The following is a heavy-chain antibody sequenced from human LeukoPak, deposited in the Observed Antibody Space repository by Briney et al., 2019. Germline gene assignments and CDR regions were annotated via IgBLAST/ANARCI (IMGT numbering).Heavy chain of an antibody. CDR1: GGTFSSYT. V-gene: IGHV1-69*04. D-gene: IGHD1-7*01. Sequence: ASVKVSCKASGGTFSSYTISWVRQAPGQGLEWMGRIIPILGIANYAQKFQGRVTITADKSTSTAYMELSSLRSEDTAVYYCARDADWNYSLGSMDVWGQGTTVTVSS. J-gene: IGHJ6*02. CDR2: IIPILGIA. CDR3: ARDADWNYSLGSMDV.